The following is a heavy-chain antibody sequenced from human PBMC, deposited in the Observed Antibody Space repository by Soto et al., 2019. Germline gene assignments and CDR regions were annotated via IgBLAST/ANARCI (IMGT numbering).Heavy chain of an antibody. CDR2: IYYAGNS. CDR1: GGSISSGGRY. CDR3: ARVRYDYGSGSYAMDV. Sequence: SEILSLTCTVSGGSISSGGRYWSWIRQHPGKGLEWIGFIYYAGNSYYKPPLTSRLTISVDTSKNQLSLRLSYVTAADTAVYYCARVRYDYGSGSYAMDVWGRGTTVTVSS. J-gene: IGHJ6*02. V-gene: IGHV4-31*03. D-gene: IGHD3-10*01.